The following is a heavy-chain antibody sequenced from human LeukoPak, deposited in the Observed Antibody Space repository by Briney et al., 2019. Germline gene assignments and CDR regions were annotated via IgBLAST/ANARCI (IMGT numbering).Heavy chain of an antibody. Sequence: GGSLRLSCAASGFTFSDYYMSWIRQAPGKGLEWVSYISSSSSYTNYADSVKGRFTISRDNAKNSLYLQMNSLRAEDTAVYYCARELVAAAGTYNWFDPWGQGTLVTVSS. J-gene: IGHJ5*02. V-gene: IGHV3-11*05. CDR1: GFTFSDYY. CDR3: ARELVAAAGTYNWFDP. D-gene: IGHD6-13*01. CDR2: ISSSSSYT.